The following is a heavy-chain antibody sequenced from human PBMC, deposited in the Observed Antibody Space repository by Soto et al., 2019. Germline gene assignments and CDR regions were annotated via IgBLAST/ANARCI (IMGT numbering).Heavy chain of an antibody. D-gene: IGHD5-18*01. CDR2: ISYDGINK. CDR3: ARERGYSYGYDAFDI. V-gene: IGHV3-30-3*01. CDR1: GFTFSSCA. Sequence: QVQLVESGGGVVQPGSSLRLSCAASGFTFSSCAMHWVRQAPGKGLEWVAVISYDGINKYYADSVKGRFTISRDNSKNTLYLQMNSLRAEDTAVYYCARERGYSYGYDAFDIWGQGTMVXVSS. J-gene: IGHJ3*02.